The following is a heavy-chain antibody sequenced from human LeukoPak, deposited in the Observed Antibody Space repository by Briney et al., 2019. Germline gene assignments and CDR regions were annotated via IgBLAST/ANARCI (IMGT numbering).Heavy chain of an antibody. CDR2: INPNSGGT. Sequence: ASVKVSCKASGYTFTCYYMHWVRQAPGQGLEWMGWINPNSGGTNYAQKFQGRVTMTRDTSISTAYMELSRLRSDDTAVYYCARDRITMVRGVIINWFDPWGQGTLVTVSS. CDR3: ARDRITMVRGVIINWFDP. V-gene: IGHV1-2*02. J-gene: IGHJ5*02. D-gene: IGHD3-10*01. CDR1: GYTFTCYY.